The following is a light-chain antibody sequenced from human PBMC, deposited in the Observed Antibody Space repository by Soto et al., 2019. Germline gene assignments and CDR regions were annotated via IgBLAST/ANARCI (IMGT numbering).Light chain of an antibody. J-gene: IGKJ1*01. CDR3: QHSTTWT. Sequence: IQLTQSPSSLSASVVDIVTITCRASQGISTYLNWYQQKPGKAPKLLIYAASSLQSGVPSRLSGSGSETDFTLTISSLQPEDFATYSCQHSTTWTFGQGTTGDIK. V-gene: IGKV1-39*01. CDR2: AAS. CDR1: QGISTY.